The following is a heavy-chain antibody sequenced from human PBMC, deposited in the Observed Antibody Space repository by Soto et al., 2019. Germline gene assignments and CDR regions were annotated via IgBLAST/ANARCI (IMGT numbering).Heavy chain of an antibody. Sequence: ASVKVSCKASGYTFTGYYMHWVRQAPGQGLEWMGWINPNSGGTNYAQKFQGRVTMTRDTSISTAYMELSRLRSDDTAVYYCAREPGGYYGMDVWGQGTTVTVSS. CDR2: INPNSGGT. V-gene: IGHV1-2*02. D-gene: IGHD1-26*01. CDR1: GYTFTGYY. J-gene: IGHJ6*02. CDR3: AREPGGYYGMDV.